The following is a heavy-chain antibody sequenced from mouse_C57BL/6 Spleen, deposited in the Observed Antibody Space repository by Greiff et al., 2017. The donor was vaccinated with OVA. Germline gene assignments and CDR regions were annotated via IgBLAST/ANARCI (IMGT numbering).Heavy chain of an antibody. CDR3: ARPYYYGSSYNWYFDV. Sequence: ESGPGILQPSQTLSLTCSFSGFSLSTFGMGVGWIRQPSGKGLEWLAHIWWDDDKYYNPALKSRLTISKDTSKNQVFLKIAKVDTADTATYYCARPYYYGSSYNWYFDVWGTGTTVTVSS. CDR2: IWWDDDK. D-gene: IGHD1-1*01. CDR1: GFSLSTFGMG. J-gene: IGHJ1*03. V-gene: IGHV8-8*01.